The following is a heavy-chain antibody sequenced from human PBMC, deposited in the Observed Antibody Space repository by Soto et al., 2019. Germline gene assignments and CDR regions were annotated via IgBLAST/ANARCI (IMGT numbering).Heavy chain of an antibody. CDR3: ARDLPPVDY. J-gene: IGHJ4*02. V-gene: IGHV1-18*01. Sequence: KLQGRVTMTTDTSTRTAYMELRSLRSDDTAVYYCARDLPPVDYWGQGTLVTVSS.